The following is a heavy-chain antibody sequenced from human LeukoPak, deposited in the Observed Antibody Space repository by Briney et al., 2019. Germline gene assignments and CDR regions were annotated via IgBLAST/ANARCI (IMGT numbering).Heavy chain of an antibody. CDR1: GFTFSSYG. Sequence: GGPLRLSCAASGFTFSSYGMHWVRQAPGKGLEWVAFIRYDGSNKYYADSVKGRFTISRDNSKNTLYLQMNSLRAEDTAVYYCAKDLDIVVVVAATRGLGDYWGQGTLVTVPS. V-gene: IGHV3-30*02. J-gene: IGHJ4*02. CDR3: AKDLDIVVVVAATRGLGDY. CDR2: IRYDGSNK. D-gene: IGHD2-15*01.